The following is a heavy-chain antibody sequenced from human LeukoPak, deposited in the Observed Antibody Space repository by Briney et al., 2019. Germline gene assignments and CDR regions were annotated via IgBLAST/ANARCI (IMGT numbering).Heavy chain of an antibody. CDR3: ARGFSFDP. CDR2: IYYSGTT. J-gene: IGHJ5*02. Sequence: PSETLSLTCIVSGGSISSSSYYWGWVRQPPGKGLEWIGSIYYSGTTYYNPSLKSRVTISVDTSKNQFSLKLSSVTAADTAMYYCARGFSFDPWGQGTLVTVSS. CDR1: GGSISSSSYY. V-gene: IGHV4-39*07.